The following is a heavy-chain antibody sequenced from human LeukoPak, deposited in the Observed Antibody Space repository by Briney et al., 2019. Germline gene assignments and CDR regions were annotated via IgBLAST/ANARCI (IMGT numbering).Heavy chain of an antibody. Sequence: SETLSLTCTVSGGSISSGGYYWSWIRQPPGKGLEWIGYIYHSGSTYYNPSLKSRVTISVDTSKNQFSLKLSSVTAADTAVYYCARFYDSSGYPHRYAFDIWGQGTMVTVSS. D-gene: IGHD3-22*01. J-gene: IGHJ3*02. CDR2: IYHSGST. CDR3: ARFYDSSGYPHRYAFDI. CDR1: GGSISSGGYY. V-gene: IGHV4-30-2*01.